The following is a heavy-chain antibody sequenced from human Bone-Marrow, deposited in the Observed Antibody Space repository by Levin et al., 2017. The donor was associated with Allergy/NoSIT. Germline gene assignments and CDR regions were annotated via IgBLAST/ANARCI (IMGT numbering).Heavy chain of an antibody. CDR3: ARGGPSWDYFDY. D-gene: IGHD3-16*01. V-gene: IGHV4-59*08. Sequence: GSLRLSCTVSGGSISSYYWSWIRQPPGKGLEWIGYIYSSGNTNYNPSLKSRVTMSVDTSKNQFSLKLTSVTAADTAVYYCARGGPSWDYFDYWGQGAVVTVSS. J-gene: IGHJ4*02. CDR1: GGSISSYY. CDR2: IYSSGNT.